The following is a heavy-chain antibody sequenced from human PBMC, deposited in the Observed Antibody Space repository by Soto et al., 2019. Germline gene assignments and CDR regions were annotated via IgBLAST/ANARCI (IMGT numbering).Heavy chain of an antibody. CDR1: GLSVVGSY. CDR3: ARLPGACYYGNGDFEFLDY. J-gene: IGHJ4*02. Sequence: GGSLRLSCAASGLSVVGSYMNWFRQSEQKGLEWISVVYTDDNTYYAESVRGRFTISRDRSKNTVSLQMNSLRAEDTAVYYCARLPGACYYGNGDFEFLDYWGQGTLVTVSS. CDR2: VYTDDNT. V-gene: IGHV3-53*01. D-gene: IGHD2-21*01.